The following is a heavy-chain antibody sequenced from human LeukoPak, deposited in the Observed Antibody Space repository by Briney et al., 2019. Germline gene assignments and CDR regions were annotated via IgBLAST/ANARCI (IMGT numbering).Heavy chain of an antibody. J-gene: IGHJ4*02. CDR3: AKWGDYDVLTGYYVSDY. V-gene: IGHV3-23*01. D-gene: IGHD3-9*01. Sequence: GPSLRLSCAASGFTFSNYAMSWVRQAPGKGLELVSAITGSGGNTYYADSVKGRFTISRENSKNTVFLQMNSLRAEDTAVYYCAKWGDYDVLTGYYVSDYWGQGTLVTVSS. CDR1: GFTFSNYA. CDR2: ITGSGGNT.